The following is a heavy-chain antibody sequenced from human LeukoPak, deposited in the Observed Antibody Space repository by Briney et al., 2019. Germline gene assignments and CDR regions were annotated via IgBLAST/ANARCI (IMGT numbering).Heavy chain of an antibody. CDR3: ARIPMAPKYYYDSSGYSNYFDY. Sequence: PSETLSLTCTVSGGSISSSSYYWGWIRQPPGKGLEWIGSIYYSGSTYYNPSLKSRVTISVDTSKNQFSLKLSSVTAADTAVYYCARIPMAPKYYYDSSGYSNYFDYWGQGTLVTVSS. D-gene: IGHD3-22*01. V-gene: IGHV4-39*07. J-gene: IGHJ4*02. CDR2: IYYSGST. CDR1: GGSISSSSYY.